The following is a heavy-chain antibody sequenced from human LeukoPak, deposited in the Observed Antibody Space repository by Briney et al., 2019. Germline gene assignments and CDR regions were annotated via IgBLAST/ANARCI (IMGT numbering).Heavy chain of an antibody. J-gene: IGHJ5*02. CDR1: GGSFSGYY. CDR3: ARVLDSSGYYYGFDP. V-gene: IGHV4-34*01. D-gene: IGHD3-22*01. CDR2: INHSGST. Sequence: SETLSLTCAVSGGSFSGYYWSWIRQPPGKGLEWIGEINHSGSTNYNPSLKSRVTISVDTSKNQFSLKLSSVTAADTAVYYCARVLDSSGYYYGFDPWAEETLVTVSS.